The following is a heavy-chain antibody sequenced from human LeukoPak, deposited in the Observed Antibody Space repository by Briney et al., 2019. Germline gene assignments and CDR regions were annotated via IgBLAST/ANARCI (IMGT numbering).Heavy chain of an antibody. CDR2: IYSGDST. Sequence: GGSLRLSCAASGFTVSSNYMSWVRQAPGKGLEWVSVIYSGDSTYYADSVKGRFTISRDNSKNTLYLQMNSLRAEDTAVYYCARNLYCSGGSCWYGMDVWGKGTTVTVSS. CDR3: ARNLYCSGGSCWYGMDV. V-gene: IGHV3-53*01. CDR1: GFTVSSNY. D-gene: IGHD2-15*01. J-gene: IGHJ6*04.